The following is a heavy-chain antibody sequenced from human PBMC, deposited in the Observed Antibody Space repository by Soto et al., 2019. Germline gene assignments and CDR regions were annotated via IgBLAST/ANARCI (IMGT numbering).Heavy chain of an antibody. V-gene: IGHV3-23*01. J-gene: IGHJ5*02. CDR2: ISGNGVNT. CDR3: ARPEGAAGIVWFDP. Sequence: EVQLLESGGALVQPGGSLRLSCAASGFSFSNYAMTWVRQAPGKGLEGVAGISGNGVNTHHADPVKGRFTISRDNSQHTVFLQMISLRVDDTAQYYCARPEGAAGIVWFDPWGQGTPVTVSS. CDR1: GFSFSNYA. D-gene: IGHD6-13*01.